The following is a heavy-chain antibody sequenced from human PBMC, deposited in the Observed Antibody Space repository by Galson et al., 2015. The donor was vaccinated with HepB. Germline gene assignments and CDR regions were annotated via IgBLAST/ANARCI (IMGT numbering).Heavy chain of an antibody. CDR3: ARDGSFGFYYNYYGMDV. J-gene: IGHJ6*02. D-gene: IGHD3-10*01. CDR2: IKEDGSEK. V-gene: IGHV3-7*01. CDR1: GFTFSSYW. Sequence: LRLSCAASGFTFSSYWMSWVRQAPGKGLEWLANIKEDGSEKYSVDSVKGRFTISRDNAKNSLHLQMNSLRAEDTAIYYCARDGSFGFYYNYYGMDVWGQGTTVTVSS.